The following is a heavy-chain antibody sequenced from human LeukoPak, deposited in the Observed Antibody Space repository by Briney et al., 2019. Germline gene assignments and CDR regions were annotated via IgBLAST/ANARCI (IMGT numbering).Heavy chain of an antibody. D-gene: IGHD4-17*01. J-gene: IGHJ4*02. CDR3: ATETSTVTPVMGY. V-gene: IGHV4-34*01. Sequence: SETLSLTCAVYGGSFSGYYWSWIRQPPGKGLEWIGEINHSGSTNYNPSLKSRVTISVDTSKNQFSLKLSSVTAADTAVYYCATETSTVTPVMGYWGQGTPVTVSS. CDR2: INHSGST. CDR1: GGSFSGYY.